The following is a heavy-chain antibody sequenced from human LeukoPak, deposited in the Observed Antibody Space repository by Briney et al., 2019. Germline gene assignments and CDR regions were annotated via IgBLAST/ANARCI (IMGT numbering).Heavy chain of an antibody. V-gene: IGHV1-69*04. CDR1: GGTFSSYA. CDR3: VGVYYDFWSGYYYFDY. D-gene: IGHD3-3*01. Sequence: GASVKVSCKASGGTFSSYAISWVRQAPGQGLEWMGRIIPILGTANYAQKFQGRVTITADKSTSTAYMELSSLRSEDTAVYYCVGVYYDFWSGYYYFDYWGQGTLVTVSS. J-gene: IGHJ4*02. CDR2: IIPILGTA.